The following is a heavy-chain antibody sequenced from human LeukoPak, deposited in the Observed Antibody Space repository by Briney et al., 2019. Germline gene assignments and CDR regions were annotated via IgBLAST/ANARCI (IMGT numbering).Heavy chain of an antibody. J-gene: IGHJ5*02. Sequence: GGSLRLSCVASGFTFNRHWMTWARQAPGKGLEWVSYISGGSTSMYYADSVRGRFTISRDDAKSSLYLQMNTLRADDTAVYYCARNFWSGYSDWFDPWGQGTLVTVSS. CDR1: GFTFNRHW. CDR2: ISGGSTSM. D-gene: IGHD3-3*01. V-gene: IGHV3-48*01. CDR3: ARNFWSGYSDWFDP.